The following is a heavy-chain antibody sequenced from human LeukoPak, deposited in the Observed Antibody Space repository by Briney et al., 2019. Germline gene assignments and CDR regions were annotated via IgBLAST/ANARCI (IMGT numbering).Heavy chain of an antibody. CDR1: GGSISSYY. J-gene: IGHJ6*02. D-gene: IGHD3-9*01. V-gene: IGHV4-59*01. Sequence: PSETLSLTCTVSGGSISSYYWSWIRQPPGKGLEWIGHIYYSGSTNYNPSLKSRVTISVDTSKNQFSLKLSSVTAADTAVYYCARDLYYDILTGYSGYGMDVWGQGTTVTVSS. CDR2: IYYSGST. CDR3: ARDLYYDILTGYSGYGMDV.